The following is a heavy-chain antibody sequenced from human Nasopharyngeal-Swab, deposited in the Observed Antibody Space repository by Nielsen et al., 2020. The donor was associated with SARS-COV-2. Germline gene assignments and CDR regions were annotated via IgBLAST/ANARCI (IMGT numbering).Heavy chain of an antibody. J-gene: IGHJ4*02. CDR3: VRSSSWYYFDY. CDR1: GFTFSTYE. V-gene: IGHV4-59*04. Sequence: ESLKISCAASGFTFSTYEMIWVRQAPGKGLEWIGNIYYNGNTYQNPSLKSRLTISVDKSKNQFSLQLSSVTAADTAVYYCVRSSSWYYFDYWAQGTQVTVSS. CDR2: IYYNGNT. D-gene: IGHD6-13*01.